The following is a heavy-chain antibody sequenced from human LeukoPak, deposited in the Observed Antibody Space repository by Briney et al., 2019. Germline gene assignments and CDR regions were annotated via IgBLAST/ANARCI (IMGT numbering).Heavy chain of an antibody. CDR3: VRDLDDGNYALAY. CDR2: IYRSGGT. D-gene: IGHD4-17*01. J-gene: IGHJ4*02. CDR1: GDSVGSSASGNS. V-gene: IGHV4-4*02. Sequence: PSETPSLTCAVSGDSVGSSASGNSRWNWVRQPPGKTLEWIGEIYRSGGTHSNPSLRRRVTMSLDRSKNQLTLNVRSVTAADTAVYYCVRDLDDGNYALAYWGQGTLVTVSS.